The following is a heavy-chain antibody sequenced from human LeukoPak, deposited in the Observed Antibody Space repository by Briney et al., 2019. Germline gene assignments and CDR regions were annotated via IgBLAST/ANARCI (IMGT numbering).Heavy chain of an antibody. D-gene: IGHD2-15*01. CDR1: GFTFSSYS. CDR2: ISSSSSYI. Sequence: GGSLRLSCAASGFTFSSYSMNWVRQAPGKGLEWVSSISSSSSYIYYADSVKGRFTISRDNAKNSLYLQMNSLRAEDTAVYYCARDCSDGSCYPKIYYYYGMDVWGQGTTVTVSS. V-gene: IGHV3-21*01. J-gene: IGHJ6*02. CDR3: ARDCSDGSCYPKIYYYYGMDV.